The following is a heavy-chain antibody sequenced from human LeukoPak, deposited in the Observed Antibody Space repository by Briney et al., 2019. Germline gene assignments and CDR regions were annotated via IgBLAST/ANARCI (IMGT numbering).Heavy chain of an antibody. CDR3: ARGPTTRTLFGVPKVDY. Sequence: GGSLSLSCAASGFTFSNYAMHWVRQAPGKGLEYVSAISSNGGSTYYANSVKGRFTISRDNSKNTLSLQMGSLRADDMAVYYCARGPTTRTLFGVPKVDYWGQGTLVTVSS. CDR2: ISSNGGST. V-gene: IGHV3-64*01. D-gene: IGHD3-3*01. J-gene: IGHJ4*02. CDR1: GFTFSNYA.